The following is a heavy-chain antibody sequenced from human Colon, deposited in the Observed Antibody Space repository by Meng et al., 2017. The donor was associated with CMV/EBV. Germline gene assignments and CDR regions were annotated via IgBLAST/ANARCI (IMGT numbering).Heavy chain of an antibody. D-gene: IGHD6-6*01. Sequence: SETLSLTCADYGGSFSSYYWTWIRQPPGKGLEWIGEINHSGSTNYNPSLKSRVTISVDTSKNQFSLKLNSVTAADTAVYYCARGNSGSPLTYYYYFGMDVWGQGTTVTVSS. J-gene: IGHJ6*02. V-gene: IGHV4-34*01. CDR2: INHSGST. CDR3: ARGNSGSPLTYYYYFGMDV. CDR1: GGSFSSYY.